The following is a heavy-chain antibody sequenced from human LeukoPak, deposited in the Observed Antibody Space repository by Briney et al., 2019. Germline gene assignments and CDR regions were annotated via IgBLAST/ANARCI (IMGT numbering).Heavy chain of an antibody. J-gene: IGHJ5*02. CDR3: ARVSYGDYVFDP. CDR1: GGSISSYY. V-gene: IGHV4-59*01. D-gene: IGHD4-17*01. CDR2: IYYSGST. Sequence: SEALSLTCTVSGGSISSYYWSWIRQPPGKGLEWIGYIYYSGSTNYNPSLKSRVTISVDTSKNQFSLKLSSVTAADTAVYYCARVSYGDYVFDPWGQGTLVTVSS.